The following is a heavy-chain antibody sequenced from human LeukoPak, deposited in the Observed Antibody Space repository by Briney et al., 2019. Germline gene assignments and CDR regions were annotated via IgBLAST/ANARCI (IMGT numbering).Heavy chain of an antibody. V-gene: IGHV3-48*03. J-gene: IGHJ4*02. CDR1: GFTFSSYE. CDR2: ISSSVSTI. CDR3: ARDVSGSYLDY. D-gene: IGHD3-16*02. Sequence: GGSLRLSCAASGFTFSSYEMNWVRQAPGKGLEWVSYISSSVSTIYYADSVKGRFTISRDNAKNSLYLQMNSLRAEDTAVYYCARDVSGSYLDYWGQGTLVTVSS.